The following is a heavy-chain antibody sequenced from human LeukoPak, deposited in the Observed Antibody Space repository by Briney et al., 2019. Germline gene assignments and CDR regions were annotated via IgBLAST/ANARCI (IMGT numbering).Heavy chain of an antibody. D-gene: IGHD4-23*01. CDR2: ISAYNGNT. CDR1: GYTFSIYG. V-gene: IGHV1-18*01. J-gene: IGHJ4*02. CDR3: ARQGYSGHSQGAADY. Sequence: ASVRLSCKASGYTFSIYGFSWVRQAPGQGLEWMGWISAYNGNTNYAQKFQGRVTMTTDTSTSTAHMELRSLRSDDTAVYCCARQGYSGHSQGAADYWGQGTLVTVSS.